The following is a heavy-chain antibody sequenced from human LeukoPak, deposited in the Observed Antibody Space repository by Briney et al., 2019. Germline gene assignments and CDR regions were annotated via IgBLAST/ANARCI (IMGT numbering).Heavy chain of an antibody. V-gene: IGHV3-30*02. Sequence: GGSLRLSCAASGFTFSSYGMHWVRQAPGKGLEWVAFIRYDGGNKYYADSVKGRFTISRDNSKNTLYLQMNSLRAEDTAVYYCAKLEMATKADYGGQGTLVTVSS. CDR1: GFTFSSYG. J-gene: IGHJ4*02. CDR2: IRYDGGNK. D-gene: IGHD5-24*01. CDR3: AKLEMATKADY.